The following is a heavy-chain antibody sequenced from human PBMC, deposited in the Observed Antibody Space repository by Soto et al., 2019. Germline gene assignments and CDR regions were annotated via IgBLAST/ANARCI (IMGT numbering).Heavy chain of an antibody. CDR2: IYYSGST. V-gene: IGHV4-39*01. CDR1: GGSISGSSYY. D-gene: IGHD4-17*01. CDR3: ARHYRDYVLVWFDP. J-gene: IGHJ5*02. Sequence: SETLSLTCTVSGGSISGSSYYWGWIRQPPGKGLEWIGSIYYSGSTYYNPSLKSRVTISVDTSKNQFSLKLSSVTAADTAVYYSARHYRDYVLVWFDPWGQGTLVTDSS.